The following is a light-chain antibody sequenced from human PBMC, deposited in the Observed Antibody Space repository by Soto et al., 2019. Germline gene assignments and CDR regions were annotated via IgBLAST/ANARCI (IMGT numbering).Light chain of an antibody. Sequence: QAVVTQSPSASASLGASVKLTCTLSSGHSSYSIAWHQQQSEKGPRYLMKLNSDGSHSKGDGIPDRFSGSSSGAERYLTISNLQSEDEADYYCQTWGTGFRVFGGGTKLTVL. CDR3: QTWGTGFRV. J-gene: IGLJ3*02. V-gene: IGLV4-69*01. CDR2: LNSDGSH. CDR1: SGHSSYS.